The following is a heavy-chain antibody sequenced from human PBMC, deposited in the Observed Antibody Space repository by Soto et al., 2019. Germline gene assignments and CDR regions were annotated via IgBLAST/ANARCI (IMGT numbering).Heavy chain of an antibody. CDR1: GFTFSNAW. CDR2: IKSETDGGTT. D-gene: IGHD3-10*01. J-gene: IGHJ4*02. CDR3: TTPLYYYGSGSYYRIDY. Sequence: EVQLVESGGGLVKPGGSLRLSCAASGFTFSNAWMNWVRQAPGKGLEWVGRIKSETDGGTTDYAAPVKGRFTISRDDSKNTLYLQMNSLKTEDTAVYYCTTPLYYYGSGSYYRIDYWGQGTLVTVSS. V-gene: IGHV3-15*07.